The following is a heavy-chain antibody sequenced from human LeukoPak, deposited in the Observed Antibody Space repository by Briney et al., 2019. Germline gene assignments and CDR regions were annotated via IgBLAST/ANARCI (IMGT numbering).Heavy chain of an antibody. CDR2: ISYDGSNK. Sequence: GGSLRLSCAASGFTFSSYGMHWVRQAPGKGLEWVAVISYDGSNKYYADSVKGRFTISRDNSKNTLYLQMNSLRAEDTAVYYCAKDLLSSSSYYYYYMDVWGKGTTVTVSS. J-gene: IGHJ6*03. CDR3: AKDLLSSSSYYYYYMDV. CDR1: GFTFSSYG. D-gene: IGHD6-6*01. V-gene: IGHV3-30*18.